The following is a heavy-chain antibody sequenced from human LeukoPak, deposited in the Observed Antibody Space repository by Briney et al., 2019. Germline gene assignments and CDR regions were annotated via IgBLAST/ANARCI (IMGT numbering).Heavy chain of an antibody. CDR2: IYTSGST. Sequence: PSQTLSLTCTVSGGSISSGSYYWSWIRQPAGKGLEWIGRIYTSGSTNYNPSLKSRVTISVDTSKNQFSLKLSSVTAADTAVYYCAKAVAGTRTPFDYWGQGTLVTVSS. J-gene: IGHJ4*02. CDR3: AKAVAGTRTPFDY. V-gene: IGHV4-61*02. CDR1: GGSISSGSYY. D-gene: IGHD6-19*01.